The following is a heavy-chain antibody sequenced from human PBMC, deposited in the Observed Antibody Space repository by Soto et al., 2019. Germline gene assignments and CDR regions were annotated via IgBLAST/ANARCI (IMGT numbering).Heavy chain of an antibody. V-gene: IGHV3-7*05. J-gene: IGHJ4*02. D-gene: IGHD3-3*01. CDR1: GLTLSGYW. CDR2: INQDGSDK. Sequence: EVQLVESGGGLVQPGGSLRLSCAASGLTLSGYWMYWVRQAPGKGLEWVANINQDGSDKYYVDSVKGRFTISRDNAKNSVYLQMNSLRAEDTVVYYCAGRNFGLALETTRDYWGQGTQVTVSS. CDR3: AGRNFGLALETTRDY.